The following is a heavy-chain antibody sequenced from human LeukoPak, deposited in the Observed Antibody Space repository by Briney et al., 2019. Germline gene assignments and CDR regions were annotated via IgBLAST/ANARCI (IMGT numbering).Heavy chain of an antibody. D-gene: IGHD3-9*01. V-gene: IGHV3-30*04. Sequence: GGSLRLSCAASGFTFSSNAMHWVRQTPGKGLEWVAFISYDGSSKYYADSVKGRFTISRDNAKNSLYLQMNSLRAEDTAVYYCARDPQYYDILTGYPFDYWGQGTLVTVSS. CDR3: ARDPQYYDILTGYPFDY. CDR2: ISYDGSSK. CDR1: GFTFSSNA. J-gene: IGHJ4*02.